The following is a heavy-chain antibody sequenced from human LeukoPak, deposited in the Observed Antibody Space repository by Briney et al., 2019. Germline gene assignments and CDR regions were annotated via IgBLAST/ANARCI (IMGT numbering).Heavy chain of an antibody. Sequence: GGSLRLSCAASGFTFSSYWMSWVRQAPRKGLEWVANIKQDGSEKYYVDSVKGRFTISRDNAKNSLYLQMNSLRAKGTAVYYCARWKPHNAFDIWGQGTMVTVSS. J-gene: IGHJ3*02. D-gene: IGHD1-1*01. CDR2: IKQDGSEK. CDR3: ARWKPHNAFDI. V-gene: IGHV3-7*01. CDR1: GFTFSSYW.